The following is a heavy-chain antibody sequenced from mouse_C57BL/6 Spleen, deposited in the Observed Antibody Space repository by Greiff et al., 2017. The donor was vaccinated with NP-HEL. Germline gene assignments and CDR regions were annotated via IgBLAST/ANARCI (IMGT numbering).Heavy chain of an antibody. V-gene: IGHV1-76*01. Sequence: QVQLQQSGAELVRPGASVKLSCKASGYTFTDSYINWVKQRPGQGLEWIARIYPGSGNTYYNEKSKGKATLTAEKSSSTAYMQLSSLTSEDSAVYFCARSTAQATFAYWGQGTPVTVSA. D-gene: IGHD3-2*02. J-gene: IGHJ3*01. CDR2: IYPGSGNT. CDR3: ARSTAQATFAY. CDR1: GYTFTDSY.